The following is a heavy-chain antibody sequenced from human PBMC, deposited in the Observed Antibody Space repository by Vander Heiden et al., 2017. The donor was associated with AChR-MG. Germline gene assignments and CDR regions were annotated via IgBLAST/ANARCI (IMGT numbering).Heavy chain of an antibody. CDR1: GGTFSSYA. J-gene: IGHJ5*02. D-gene: IGHD3-3*01. CDR2: IIPIFGTA. V-gene: IGHV1-69*01. CDR3: ARGPREDFWSGYYGGVRPKYNWFDP. Sequence: QVQLVQSGAEVKKPGSSVKVSCKASGGTFSSYAISWVRQAPGQGLEWMGGIIPIFGTANYAQKFQGRVTITADESTSTAYMELSSLRSEDTAVYYCARGPREDFWSGYYGGVRPKYNWFDPWGQGTLVTVSS.